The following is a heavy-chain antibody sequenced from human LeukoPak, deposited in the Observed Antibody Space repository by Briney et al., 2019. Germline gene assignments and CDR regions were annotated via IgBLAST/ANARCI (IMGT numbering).Heavy chain of an antibody. CDR1: GYTFTDFC. CDR2: INPNSGGT. CDR3: ARADMSSDYTPNDY. V-gene: IGHV1-2*02. J-gene: IGHJ4*02. Sequence: ASVKVSCKASGYTFTDFCIHWVRQAPGQGPEWMGWINPNSGGTNYAQRFQGRVTMTRDTSISTAYMELSRLRSDDTAVYYCARADMSSDYTPNDYWGQGTLVTVSS. D-gene: IGHD3-3*01.